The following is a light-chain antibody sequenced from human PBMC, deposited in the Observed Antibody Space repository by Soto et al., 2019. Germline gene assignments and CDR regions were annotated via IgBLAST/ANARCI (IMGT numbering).Light chain of an antibody. V-gene: IGLV2-18*02. J-gene: IGLJ1*01. Sequence: QSALTQPPSVSGSPGQSVTISCTGTSSDVGSYNRVSWYQQPPGTAPKLLIYEVGNRPSGVPDRFSGSKSGNTASLTLSGLQAEDEADYYCSSYTSSSTYVFGTGTKLT. CDR3: SSYTSSSTYV. CDR1: SSDVGSYNR. CDR2: EVG.